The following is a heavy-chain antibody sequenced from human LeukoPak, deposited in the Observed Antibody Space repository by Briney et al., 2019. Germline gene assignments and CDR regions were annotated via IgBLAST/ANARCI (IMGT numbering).Heavy chain of an antibody. CDR1: GFTFSDYY. J-gene: IGHJ6*03. CDR2: ISSSGSTI. Sequence: GGSLRLSCAASGFTFSDYYMSWIRQAPGKGLEWVSYISSSGSTIYYADSVKGRFTISRDNAKNSLYLQMNSLRAEDTAVYYCARGRAPSYYYYMDVWGKGTTVTVSS. V-gene: IGHV3-11*01. CDR3: ARGRAPSYYYYMDV.